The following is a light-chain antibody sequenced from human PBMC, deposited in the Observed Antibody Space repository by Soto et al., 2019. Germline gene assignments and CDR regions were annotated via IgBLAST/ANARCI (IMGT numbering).Light chain of an antibody. V-gene: IGKV1-5*03. CDR1: QSIDSW. CDR2: KAS. Sequence: DIQMTQSPSTLSASVGDRVTITCRASQSIDSWLAWYQQKPGKAPKVLIYKASNLQSGVPSRFSGSGSGTEFTLTISSLQPDDFASYYCQQSKRYPVTFGQGTRLEIK. J-gene: IGKJ5*01. CDR3: QQSKRYPVT.